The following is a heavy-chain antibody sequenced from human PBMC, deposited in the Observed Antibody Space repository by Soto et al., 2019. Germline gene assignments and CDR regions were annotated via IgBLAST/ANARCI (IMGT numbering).Heavy chain of an antibody. Sequence: ASVKVSCKASGYTFTSYGISWVRQSPVQGLEWMGWISAYNGNTNYAQKLQGRVTMTTDTSTSTAYMELRSLRSDDTAVYYCARRIAVAGTRNRFDPWGQGTLVTVSS. CDR1: GYTFTSYG. J-gene: IGHJ5*02. D-gene: IGHD6-19*01. CDR2: ISAYNGNT. V-gene: IGHV1-18*01. CDR3: ARRIAVAGTRNRFDP.